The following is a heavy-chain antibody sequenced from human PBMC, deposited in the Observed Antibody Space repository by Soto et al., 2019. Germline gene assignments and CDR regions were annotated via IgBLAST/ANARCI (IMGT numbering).Heavy chain of an antibody. V-gene: IGHV2-5*02. CDR3: AHKGGRGAGMDV. D-gene: IGHD2-15*01. CDR1: GFSVSTSGVG. J-gene: IGHJ6*02. CDR2: ICWDGDE. Sequence: QITLKESGPTLVKPTQTLTLTCTFSGFSVSTSGVGVAWIRQPPGKALEWLALICWDGDERYSPFLQSRVTITKDTSKNQVVLTITNMDPVDTATYYCAHKGGRGAGMDVWGQGTTVTVSS.